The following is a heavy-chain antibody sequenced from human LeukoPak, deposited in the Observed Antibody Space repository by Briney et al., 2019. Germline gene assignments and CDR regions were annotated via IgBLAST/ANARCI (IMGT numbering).Heavy chain of an antibody. D-gene: IGHD6-19*01. Sequence: SETLSLTCTVSGGSISSGGYYWSWIRQPPGKGLEWIGEINHSGSTNYNPSLKSRVTISVDTSKNQFSLKLSSVTAADTAVYYCARGPSSGWYYYWGQGTLVTVSS. CDR3: ARGPSSGWYYY. V-gene: IGHV4-39*07. J-gene: IGHJ4*02. CDR2: INHSGST. CDR1: GGSISSGGYY.